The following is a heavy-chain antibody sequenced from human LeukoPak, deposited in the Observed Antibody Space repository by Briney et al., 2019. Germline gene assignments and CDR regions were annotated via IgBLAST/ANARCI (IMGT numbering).Heavy chain of an antibody. D-gene: IGHD6-19*01. CDR2: MNPNSGNT. Sequence: ASVKVSCKASGYTFTSYDINWVRQATGQGLEWMGWMNPNSGNTGYAQKFQGRVTMTRNTSISTAYMELNSLRSEDTAVYYCARIGGEQWLEPFDYWGQGTLVTVSS. J-gene: IGHJ4*02. CDR3: ARIGGEQWLEPFDY. V-gene: IGHV1-8*01. CDR1: GYTFTSYD.